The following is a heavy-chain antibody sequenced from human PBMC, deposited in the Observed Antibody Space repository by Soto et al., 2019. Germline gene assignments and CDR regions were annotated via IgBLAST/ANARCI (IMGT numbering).Heavy chain of an antibody. J-gene: IGHJ4*02. Sequence: PSETLSLTCTVSGGSISSYYWSWIRQPPGKGLEWIGYIYYSGSTNYNPSLKSRVTISVDTSKNQFSLKLSSVTAADTAVYYCARYCSGGSCPFDYWGQGTLVTVS. D-gene: IGHD2-15*01. V-gene: IGHV4-59*01. CDR2: IYYSGST. CDR1: GGSISSYY. CDR3: ARYCSGGSCPFDY.